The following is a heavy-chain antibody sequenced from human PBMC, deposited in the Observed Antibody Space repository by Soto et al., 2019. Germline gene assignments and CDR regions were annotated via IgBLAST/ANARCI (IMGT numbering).Heavy chain of an antibody. Sequence: QVQLVQSGAEVKKPGASVKVSCKASGYTFTGYYMHWVRQAPGQGLEWMGWINPNSGGTNYAQKFQGWVTMTRDTSISTAYMELSRLRSDDTAVYYCARGSYTSIAVAAEGAFDIWGQGTMVTVSS. CDR1: GYTFTGYY. CDR2: INPNSGGT. V-gene: IGHV1-2*04. J-gene: IGHJ3*02. D-gene: IGHD6-19*01. CDR3: ARGSYTSIAVAAEGAFDI.